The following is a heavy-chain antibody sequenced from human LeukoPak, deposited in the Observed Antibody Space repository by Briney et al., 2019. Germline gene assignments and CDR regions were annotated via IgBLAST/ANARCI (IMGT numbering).Heavy chain of an antibody. J-gene: IGHJ4*02. CDR3: AVQLGSSWYSFDY. D-gene: IGHD6-13*01. Sequence: GASVKVSCKASGYTFTGYYMHWVRQAPGQGLEWMGWINPNSGGTNYAQKFQGRVTMTRDTSISTAYMELSRLRSEDTAVYYCAVQLGSSWYSFDYWGQGTLVTVSS. CDR2: INPNSGGT. CDR1: GYTFTGYY. V-gene: IGHV1-2*02.